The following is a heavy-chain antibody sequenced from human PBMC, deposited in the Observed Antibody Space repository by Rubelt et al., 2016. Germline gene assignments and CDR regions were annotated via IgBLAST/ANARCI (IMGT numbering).Heavy chain of an antibody. CDR1: GYTFTGYY. V-gene: IGHV1-2*02. J-gene: IGHJ5*02. CDR3: ARRAAAGTFWFDP. Sequence: GYTFTGYYMHWVRQAPGQGLEWMGWINPNSGGTNYAQKFQGRVTMTRDTSISTAYMELSRLRSDDTAVYYCARRAAAGTFWFDPWGQGTLVTVSS. CDR2: INPNSGGT. D-gene: IGHD6-13*01.